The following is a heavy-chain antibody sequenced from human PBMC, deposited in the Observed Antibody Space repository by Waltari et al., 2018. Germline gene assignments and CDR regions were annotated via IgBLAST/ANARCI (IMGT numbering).Heavy chain of an antibody. J-gene: IGHJ4*02. V-gene: IGHV4-59*01. CDR1: GGSISSYY. CDR2: IYYSGST. CDR3: ARAYRLGGVKVKHFDY. Sequence: QVQLQESGPGLVKPSETLSLTCTVSGGSISSYYWSWIRQPPGKGLEWIGYIYYSGSTNYNPSLKIRVTISVDTSKNQFSLKLSSVTAADTAVYYCARAYRLGGVKVKHFDYWGQGTLVTVSS. D-gene: IGHD3-16*01.